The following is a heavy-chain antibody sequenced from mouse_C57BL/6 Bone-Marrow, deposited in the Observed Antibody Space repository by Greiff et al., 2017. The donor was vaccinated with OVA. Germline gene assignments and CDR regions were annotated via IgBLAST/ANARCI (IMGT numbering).Heavy chain of an antibody. V-gene: IGHV1-76*01. CDR3: ARRDYYGSSPWYFDV. Sequence: VNVVESGAELVRPGASVKLSCKASGYTFTDYYINWVKQRPGQGLEWIARIYPGSGNTYYKEKFKGKATLTAEKSSSTAYMQLSSLTSEDSAVYFCARRDYYGSSPWYFDVWGTGTTVTVSS. D-gene: IGHD1-1*01. CDR2: IYPGSGNT. CDR1: GYTFTDYY. J-gene: IGHJ1*03.